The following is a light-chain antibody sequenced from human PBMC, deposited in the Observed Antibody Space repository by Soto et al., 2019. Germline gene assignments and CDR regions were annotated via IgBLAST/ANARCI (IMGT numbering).Light chain of an antibody. Sequence: QSVLTQPASVSGAPGQRVTISCAGSASNIGASYDVHWYQQVPGTAPKLLIYGNFNRPSGVPDRFSGSKSGTSASLAITGLHAEDEADSYCQSYDYNLSGVLFGGGTKLTVL. CDR3: QSYDYNLSGVL. CDR1: ASNIGASYD. CDR2: GNF. J-gene: IGLJ2*01. V-gene: IGLV1-40*01.